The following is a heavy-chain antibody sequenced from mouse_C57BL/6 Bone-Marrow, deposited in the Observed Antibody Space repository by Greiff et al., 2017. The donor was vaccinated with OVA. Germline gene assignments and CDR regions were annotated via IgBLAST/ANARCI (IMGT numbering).Heavy chain of an antibody. D-gene: IGHD1-1*01. CDR3: AREPLPLITTVVATPYFDV. Sequence: QVQLKQSGAELARPGASVKLSCKASGYTFTSYGISWVKQRTGQGLEWIGEFYPRSGNTYYNEKFKGKATLTADKSSSTAYMELRSLTSEDSAVYFCAREPLPLITTVVATPYFDVWGTGTTVTVSS. J-gene: IGHJ1*03. V-gene: IGHV1-81*01. CDR2: FYPRSGNT. CDR1: GYTFTSYG.